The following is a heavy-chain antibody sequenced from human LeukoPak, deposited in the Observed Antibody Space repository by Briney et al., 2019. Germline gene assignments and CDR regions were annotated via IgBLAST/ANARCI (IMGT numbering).Heavy chain of an antibody. CDR3: ARTSHSGYMVRGVLYYGMDV. V-gene: IGHV4-39*01. CDR1: GGSISGDGYH. J-gene: IGHJ6*02. Sequence: PSETLSLTCGVSGGSISGDGYHWGWIRRPPGKGLESIGSIHYSGSTCYKTSLKSRVTIDVDTSKNQFSLKLSSVTAADTAVYYCARTSHSGYMVRGVLYYGMDVWGQGTTVTVSS. D-gene: IGHD3-10*01. CDR2: IHYSGST.